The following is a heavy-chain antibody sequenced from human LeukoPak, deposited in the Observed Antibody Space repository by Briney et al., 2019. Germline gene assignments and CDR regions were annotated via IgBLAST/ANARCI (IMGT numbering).Heavy chain of an antibody. V-gene: IGHV3-20*04. J-gene: IGHJ3*01. Sequence: GGSLRLSCRGSGFTFDDYGMIWVRQAPGKGLEWVSGINWSGGSTRYADSVKGRFTISRDNGRTSLYLQMSSLRAEDTALYYCARERASGVLDAFDVWGQATMVSVSS. CDR2: INWSGGST. CDR1: GFTFDDYG. D-gene: IGHD3-10*01. CDR3: ARERASGVLDAFDV.